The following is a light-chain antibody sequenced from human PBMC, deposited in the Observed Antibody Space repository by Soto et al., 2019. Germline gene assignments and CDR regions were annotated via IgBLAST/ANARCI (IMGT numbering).Light chain of an antibody. J-gene: IGKJ4*01. CDR1: QSVSRY. CDR3: QQRSNWPLT. CDR2: DAS. Sequence: EIVLTQSPDTLSLSPGDSATLSCRASQSVSRYLAWYQQKPGQTPRLLIYDASNRAAGIPARFSGSGSGTDFTLTISSLEPEDFAVYYCQQRSNWPLTFGGGTKVDIK. V-gene: IGKV3-11*01.